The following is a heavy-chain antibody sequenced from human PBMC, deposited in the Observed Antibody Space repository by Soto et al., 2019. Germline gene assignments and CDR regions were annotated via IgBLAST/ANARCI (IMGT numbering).Heavy chain of an antibody. V-gene: IGHV4-4*02. CDR3: VRNDWYRFDL. CDR1: GGSITSNW. Sequence: QVQLQESGPGLVNPSGTLSLTCAVSGGSITSNWWSWVRQPPGKGMEWIGEIHHSGSFNYNPSLRSRVTISIDKSKNPLSLNLTSVTAADTAVHYCVRNDWYRFDLGGQGTLVTVSS. CDR2: IHHSGSF. J-gene: IGHJ5*02. D-gene: IGHD3-9*01.